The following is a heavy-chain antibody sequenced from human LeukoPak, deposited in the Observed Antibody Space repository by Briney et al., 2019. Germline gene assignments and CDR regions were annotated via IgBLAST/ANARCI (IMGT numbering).Heavy chain of an antibody. CDR1: GYSFTNYW. D-gene: IGHD5-18*01. J-gene: IGHJ4*02. CDR3: ARRGGVVYSYGPVDF. V-gene: IGHV5-51*01. Sequence: GESLKISCKTSGYSFTNYWIGWVRQMPGKGLECVGTIYPDDSNARYGPSFRGQVTLSADKSISTAYLQWSSLKASDTATYYCARRGGVVYSYGPVDFWGQGTLVTVSS. CDR2: IYPDDSNA.